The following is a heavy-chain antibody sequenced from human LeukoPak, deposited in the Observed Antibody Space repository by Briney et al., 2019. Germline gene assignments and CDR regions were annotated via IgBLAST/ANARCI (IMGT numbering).Heavy chain of an antibody. CDR2: IKSKTDGGTT. V-gene: IGHV3-15*01. Sequence: GGALRLSCAPSRFTFSTARMCWLRQAPRKGLEWVGRIKSKTDGGTTEYAAPVKGRFTISRDDSKNTVYLQMNSLTTEDTAVYYCSTAGYCSGGDCYSFDYWGQGNRVTLSS. CDR3: STAGYCSGGDCYSFDY. CDR1: RFTFSTAR. J-gene: IGHJ4*02. D-gene: IGHD2-15*01.